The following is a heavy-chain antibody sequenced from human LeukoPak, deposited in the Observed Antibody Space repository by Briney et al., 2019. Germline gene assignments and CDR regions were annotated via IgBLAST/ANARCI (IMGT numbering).Heavy chain of an antibody. CDR2: TWFDGSQK. CDR3: AKWEGTRQFYFGY. CDR1: GFSFRDSG. V-gene: IGHV3-33*06. J-gene: IGHJ4*02. D-gene: IGHD1-26*01. Sequence: GGSLRLSCAVSGFSFRDSGFHWVRQAPGKGLEWVAVTWFDGSQKYYADSVKGRFTISRDNSKNTLYLEMNSLRVEDTAVYYCAKWEGTRQFYFGYWGQGALVTVSS.